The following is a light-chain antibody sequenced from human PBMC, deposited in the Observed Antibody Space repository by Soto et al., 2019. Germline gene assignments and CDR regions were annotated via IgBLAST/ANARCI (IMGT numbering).Light chain of an antibody. J-gene: IGKJ1*01. Sequence: EIVLTQSPGTLSLSPGERATLSCRASQSISASYLAWYQQKPGQAPRLLVYGASSRATGIPDRFSGSGSGTDFTLTISSLQSEDFAVYYCQQFRNWPWTFGQGTKVDIK. CDR2: GAS. CDR3: QQFRNWPWT. V-gene: IGKV3-20*01. CDR1: QSISASY.